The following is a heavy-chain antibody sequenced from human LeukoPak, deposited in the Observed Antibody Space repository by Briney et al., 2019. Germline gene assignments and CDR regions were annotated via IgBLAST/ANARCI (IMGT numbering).Heavy chain of an antibody. J-gene: IGHJ6*02. V-gene: IGHV4-59*01. CDR1: GGSISSYY. CDR3: ARDRYYYGSGRMAYYYGMDV. CDR2: IYYSGST. Sequence: SETLSLTCTVSGGSISSYYWSWIRQPPGKGLEWIGYIYYSGSTNYNPSLKSRVTISVDTSKNQFSLKLSSMTAADTAVYYCARDRYYYGSGRMAYYYGMDVWGQGTTVTVSS. D-gene: IGHD3-10*01.